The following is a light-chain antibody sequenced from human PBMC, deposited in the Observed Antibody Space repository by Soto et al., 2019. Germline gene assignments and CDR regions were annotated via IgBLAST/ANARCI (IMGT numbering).Light chain of an antibody. CDR2: GAS. J-gene: IGKJ5*01. CDR3: QQYNNWSFT. CDR1: QSVSSN. V-gene: IGKV3-15*01. Sequence: ETVMTQSPGTLSVSPGERATLSCRASQSVSSNLAWYQQKPGQAPRLLIYGASTRATGVPARFSGSGSGTEFTLTISSLQSEDFAVYYCQQYNNWSFTFGQGTRLEIK.